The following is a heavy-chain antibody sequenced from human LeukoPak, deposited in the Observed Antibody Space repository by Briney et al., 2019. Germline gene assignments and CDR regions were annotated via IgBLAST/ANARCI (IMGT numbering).Heavy chain of an antibody. V-gene: IGHV3-74*01. Sequence: PGGSLRLSCAASGFTLSSYWMLWLRQPPGKGLVWVSRLNIDGTDTVYADSVKGHFTISRDSAKNTLYLQMNSLRAEDTAVYYCARHPAGSSSYYFDRWGQGTLVTVSS. CDR1: GFTLSSYW. D-gene: IGHD1-26*01. J-gene: IGHJ4*02. CDR3: ARHPAGSSSYYFDR. CDR2: LNIDGTDT.